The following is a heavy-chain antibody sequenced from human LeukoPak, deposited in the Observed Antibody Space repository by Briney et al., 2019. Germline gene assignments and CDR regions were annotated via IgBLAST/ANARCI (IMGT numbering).Heavy chain of an antibody. V-gene: IGHV2-5*05. CDR1: GFSLNIRGMG. CDR2: IYWDDDK. J-gene: IGHJ4*02. D-gene: IGHD3-10*01. CDR3: AHIISGSGREYIDY. Sequence: SGPTLVNPTETPTLTCSFSGFSLNIRGMGVAWIRQSPGEAPEWLALIYWDDDKRYGPSLKSRLAITKDTSKNQVVLTMTNMDPVDTATYYCAHIISGSGREYIDYWGQGMLVTVSS.